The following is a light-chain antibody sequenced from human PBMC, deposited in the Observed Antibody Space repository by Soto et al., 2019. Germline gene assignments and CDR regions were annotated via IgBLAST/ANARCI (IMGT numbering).Light chain of an antibody. V-gene: IGLV1-40*01. Sequence: SVLTQPPSVSGAPGQRVTISCTGSSSNIGAGYDVHWYQQLPGTAPKLLIYGNSNRPSGVPDRFSGSKSGTSASLAITGLHAEDEADYYCQSYDSSLSALVFGGGTKLTVL. CDR2: GNS. CDR1: SSNIGAGYD. CDR3: QSYDSSLSALV. J-gene: IGLJ2*01.